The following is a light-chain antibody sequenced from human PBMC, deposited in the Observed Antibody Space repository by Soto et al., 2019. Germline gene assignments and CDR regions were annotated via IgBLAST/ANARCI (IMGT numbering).Light chain of an antibody. CDR2: KAS. V-gene: IGKV1-5*03. J-gene: IGKJ1*01. CDR1: QNIGDW. CDR3: QQYNSYST. Sequence: DIQMTQSPSTLSASVRDRVTITCRASQNIGDWLAWYQQKPGKAPKLLIYKASSLESGVPSRFSGSGSGTEFTLTISSLQPDDFATYYCQQYNSYSTFGQGTKVEIK.